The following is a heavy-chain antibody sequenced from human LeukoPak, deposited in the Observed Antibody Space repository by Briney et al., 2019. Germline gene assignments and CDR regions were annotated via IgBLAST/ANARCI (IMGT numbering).Heavy chain of an antibody. V-gene: IGHV3-48*03. Sequence: PGGSLRLSCAASGFTYSSYEMNWARQASGKGLEWVSYISSTGSTIYYAYSVKCRFTISRDNAKNSLYLQMNSLRAEDTAVYYCASDYYDRSQYWGQGTLVTVSS. CDR3: ASDYYDRSQY. J-gene: IGHJ4*02. CDR1: GFTYSSYE. D-gene: IGHD3-22*01. CDR2: ISSTGSTI.